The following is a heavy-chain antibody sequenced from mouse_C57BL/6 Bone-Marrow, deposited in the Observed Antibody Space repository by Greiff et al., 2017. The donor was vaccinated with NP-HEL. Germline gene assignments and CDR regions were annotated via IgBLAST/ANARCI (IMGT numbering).Heavy chain of an antibody. Sequence: EVKLEESGPGLVKPSQSLSLTCSVTGYSITSGYYWNWIRQFPGNKLEWMGYISYDGSNNYNPSLKNRISITRDTSKNQFFLKLNSVTTEDTATYYCARDNGYYSYYAMDYWGQGTSVTVSS. CDR3: ARDNGYYSYYAMDY. CDR1: GYSITSGYY. D-gene: IGHD2-3*01. J-gene: IGHJ4*01. CDR2: ISYDGSN. V-gene: IGHV3-6*01.